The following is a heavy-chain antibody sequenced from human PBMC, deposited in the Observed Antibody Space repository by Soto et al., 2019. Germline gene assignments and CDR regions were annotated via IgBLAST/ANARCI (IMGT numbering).Heavy chain of an antibody. CDR2: IIPIFGTA. Sequence: SVKVSCKASGGTFSSYAISWVRQAPGQGLEWMGGIIPIFGTANYAQKFQGRVTITADESTSTAYMELSSLRSEDTAVYYCARDRITIFGVSPEGKAFDIWGQGTMVTVS. V-gene: IGHV1-69*13. CDR1: GGTFSSYA. CDR3: ARDRITIFGVSPEGKAFDI. J-gene: IGHJ3*02. D-gene: IGHD3-3*01.